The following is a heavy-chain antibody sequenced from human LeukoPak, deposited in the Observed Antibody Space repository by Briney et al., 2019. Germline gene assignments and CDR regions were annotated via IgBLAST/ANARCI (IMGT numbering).Heavy chain of an antibody. CDR3: ARKDTATGGHFDY. CDR1: GGSISSSSYY. Sequence: SETLSLTCTVSGGSISSSSYYWGWIRQPPGKGLEWIGSIYYSASTYYNPSLKSRVTISVDTSKNQFSLKLSSVTAADTAVYYCARKDTATGGHFDYWGQGTLVTVSS. CDR2: IYYSAST. J-gene: IGHJ4*02. D-gene: IGHD5-18*01. V-gene: IGHV4-39*01.